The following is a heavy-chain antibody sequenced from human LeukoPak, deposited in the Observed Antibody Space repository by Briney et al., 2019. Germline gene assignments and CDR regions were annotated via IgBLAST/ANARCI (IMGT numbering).Heavy chain of an antibody. CDR1: GFTFSSFA. J-gene: IGHJ4*02. CDR3: AKAGPYYFDY. CDR2: ISDRGGST. Sequence: GGSLRLSCAASGFTFSSFAMTWVRQAPGKGLEWVSSISDRGGSTYYADSVKGRFTISRDSSQNTLYLQMNSLRAEDTAVYFCAKAGPYYFDYWGQGTLVTVSS. D-gene: IGHD2-8*02. V-gene: IGHV3-23*01.